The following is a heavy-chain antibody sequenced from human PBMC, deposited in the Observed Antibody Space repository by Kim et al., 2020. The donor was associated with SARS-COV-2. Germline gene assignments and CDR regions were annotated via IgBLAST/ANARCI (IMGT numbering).Heavy chain of an antibody. V-gene: IGHV3-23*01. CDR1: GFTFSSYA. CDR2: ISGSGGST. Sequence: GGSLRLSCAASGFTFSSYAMRWVRQAPGKGLEWVAVISGSGGSTYYADSVKGRFTISRDNSKNTLYLQMNSLRAEDTAVYYCAKDCSRGSKDSRFDYWGQGTLVTVSS. D-gene: IGHD1-26*01. CDR3: AKDCSRGSKDSRFDY. J-gene: IGHJ4*02.